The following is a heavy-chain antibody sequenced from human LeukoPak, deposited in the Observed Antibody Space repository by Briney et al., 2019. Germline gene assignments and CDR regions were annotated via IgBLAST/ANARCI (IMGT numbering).Heavy chain of an antibody. CDR3: ARDPLVDTAMVTLDY. CDR1: GFTFSSYS. Sequence: PGGSLRLSCAASGFTFSSYSMNWVRQAPGKGXXXXXXXSSSSSYIYYADSVKGRFTISRDNAKNSLYLQMNSLRAEDTAVYYCARDPLVDTAMVTLDYWGQGTLVTVSS. D-gene: IGHD5-18*01. J-gene: IGHJ4*02. V-gene: IGHV3-21*01. CDR2: XSSSSSYI.